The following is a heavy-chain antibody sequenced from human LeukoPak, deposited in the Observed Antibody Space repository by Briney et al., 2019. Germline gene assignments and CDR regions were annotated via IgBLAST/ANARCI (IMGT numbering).Heavy chain of an antibody. J-gene: IGHJ4*02. Sequence: GGSLRLSCAASGFTFSSYSMNWVRQAPGKGLEWVSSISSSSSYIYYADSVKGRFTISRDNAKNSLYLQMNSLRAEDTAVYYCARDLGGGGIFDYGGQGTLSPSPQ. V-gene: IGHV3-21*01. D-gene: IGHD3-16*01. CDR2: ISSSSSYI. CDR1: GFTFSSYS. CDR3: ARDLGGGGIFDY.